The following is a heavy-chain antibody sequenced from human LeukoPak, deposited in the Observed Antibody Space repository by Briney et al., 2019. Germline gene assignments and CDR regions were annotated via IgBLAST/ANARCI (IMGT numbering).Heavy chain of an antibody. D-gene: IGHD3-3*01. Sequence: GGSLRLSCVASGFTFGKYWMSWVRQAPGKGLEWVANIKLDGSERNYVDSVEGRFTISRDNTKNSLYLQMNSLRAEDTAVFYCARDQYDTWSRRGNFDSWGQGTLVIVSS. V-gene: IGHV3-7*03. J-gene: IGHJ4*02. CDR1: GFTFGKYW. CDR2: IKLDGSER. CDR3: ARDQYDTWSRRGNFDS.